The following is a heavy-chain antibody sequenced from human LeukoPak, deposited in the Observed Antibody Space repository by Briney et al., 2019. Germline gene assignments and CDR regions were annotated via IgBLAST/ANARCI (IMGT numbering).Heavy chain of an antibody. J-gene: IGHJ6*02. CDR3: ATFYGSGRGTYYYYGMDV. CDR2: ISAYNGDT. CDR1: GYTFRSYG. D-gene: IGHD3-10*01. V-gene: IGHV1-18*01. Sequence: ASVKVSCKASGYTFRSYGINWVRQAPGQGLEWMGWISAYNGDTDYAQKLQGRVTMTTDTSTSTAYMELRSLRSDDTVVYYCATFYGSGRGTYYYYGMDVWGQGTTVTVSS.